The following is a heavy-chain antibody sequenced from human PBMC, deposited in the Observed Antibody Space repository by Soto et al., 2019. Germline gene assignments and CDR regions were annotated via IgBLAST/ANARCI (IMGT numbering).Heavy chain of an antibody. CDR3: ARGRGVIRNYYGMDV. Sequence: QVQLVQSGAEVKKPGASVKISCEASGYTCTNFSIHWVRQAPGQRLEWMGWINAGSGYTKYSRRFQDRLIITRDRSASTAYMELSILRSEDTTIFYCARGRGVIRNYYGMDVWGQGTTVTVSS. D-gene: IGHD3-3*02. CDR2: INAGSGYT. CDR1: GYTCTNFS. J-gene: IGHJ6*02. V-gene: IGHV1-3*01.